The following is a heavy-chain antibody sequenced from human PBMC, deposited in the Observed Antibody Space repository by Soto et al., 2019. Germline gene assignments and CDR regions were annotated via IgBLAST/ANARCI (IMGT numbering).Heavy chain of an antibody. CDR2: ISAGGGTT. Sequence: HGGCMTLGIVVSGLRVSNQERNWVSQYPGKGPEWVSRISAGGGTTSYADSVQGRFTISRDNARDSLYLHMNSLRAEDTATSYCVRARSLIFVGSPYGREAGRQGTTVTVT. D-gene: IGHD3-3*01. V-gene: IGHV3-48*03. CDR1: GLRVSNQE. J-gene: IGHJ6*02. CDR3: VRARSLIFVGSPYGREA.